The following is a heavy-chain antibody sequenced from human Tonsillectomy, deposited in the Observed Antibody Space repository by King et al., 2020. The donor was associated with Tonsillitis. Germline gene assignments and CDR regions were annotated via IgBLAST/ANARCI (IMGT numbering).Heavy chain of an antibody. CDR2: IKSENDGGTI. V-gene: IGHV3-15*01. D-gene: IGHD6-13*01. J-gene: IGHJ4*02. CDR3: STVGSITTSGRPLHS. CDR1: GMTFSNAW. Sequence: QLVQSGGGLVKPGGSLKLSCAASGMTFSNAWMNWVRQAPGKRLEWVGRIKSENDGGTIDYAAHVRGSFSISRDDSEDTLYLQMNSLKTEDTAVYYCSTVGSITTSGRPLHSWGQGTLVIVSS.